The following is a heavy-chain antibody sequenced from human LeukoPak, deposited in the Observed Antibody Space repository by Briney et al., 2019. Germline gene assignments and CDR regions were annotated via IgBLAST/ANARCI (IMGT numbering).Heavy chain of an antibody. CDR2: INPNSGGT. D-gene: IGHD3-10*01. CDR1: GYTFTGYY. J-gene: IGHJ4*02. CDR3: ARGRGSGSPTYFDY. Sequence: ASVKVSCKASGYTFTGYYMHWVRQAPGQGLEWMGWINPNSGGTNYAQKFQGRVTMTRDTSISTAYMELSRLRSDDTAVYYCARGRGSGSPTYFDYWGQGTLVTVSS. V-gene: IGHV1-2*02.